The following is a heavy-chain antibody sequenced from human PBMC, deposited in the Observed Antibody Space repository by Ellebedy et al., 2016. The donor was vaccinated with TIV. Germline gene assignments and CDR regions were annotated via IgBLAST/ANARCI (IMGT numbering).Heavy chain of an antibody. V-gene: IGHV3-74*01. CDR3: ARDGFGGYLDN. CDR2: INSDGSRT. J-gene: IGHJ4*02. CDR1: GFTFSSYW. D-gene: IGHD3-16*01. Sequence: GESLKISCAASGFTFSSYWMHWVRQAPGKGLAWVSLINSDGSRTTYADSVKGRFTISRDNAKNTLYLQMNSLRAEDTAVYYCARDGFGGYLDNWGQGALV.